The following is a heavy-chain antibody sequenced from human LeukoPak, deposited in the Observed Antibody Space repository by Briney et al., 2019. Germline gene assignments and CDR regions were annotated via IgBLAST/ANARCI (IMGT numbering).Heavy chain of an antibody. CDR3: ARFHQDYYYMDV. J-gene: IGHJ6*03. CDR1: GGSISSYY. Sequence: PSETLSLTCTVSGGSISSYYWSWIRQPPGKGLEWIGYIYYSGSTNYNPSLKSRVTISVDTSKNQFSLKLSSVTAADTAVYYCARFHQDYYYMDVWGKGTTVTVSS. V-gene: IGHV4-59*01. CDR2: IYYSGST.